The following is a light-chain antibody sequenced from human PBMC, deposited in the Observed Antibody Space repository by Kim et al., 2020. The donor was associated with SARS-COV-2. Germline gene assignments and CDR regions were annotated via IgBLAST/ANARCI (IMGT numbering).Light chain of an antibody. CDR2: QDS. Sequence: VSPGQTASITCAGDKLGDKYACWYQQKPGQSPVLVIYQDSKRPSGIPERFSGSNSGNTATLTISGTQAMDEADYYCQAWDSSTAVFGGGTQLTVL. V-gene: IGLV3-1*01. CDR1: KLGDKY. CDR3: QAWDSSTAV. J-gene: IGLJ2*01.